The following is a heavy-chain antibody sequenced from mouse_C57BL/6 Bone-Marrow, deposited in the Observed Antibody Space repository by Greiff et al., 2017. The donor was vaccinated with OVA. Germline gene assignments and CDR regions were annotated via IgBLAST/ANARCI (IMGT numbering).Heavy chain of an antibody. D-gene: IGHD2-4*01. CDR2: IRNKANNHAT. J-gene: IGHJ4*01. CDR3: TWYDYDWGYAMDY. CDR1: GFTFSDAW. Sequence: EVQLQQSGGGLVQPGGSMKLSCAASGFTFSDAWMDWVRQSPEKGLEWVAEIRNKANNHATYYAESVKGRFTISRDDSKSSVYLQMNSLRAEDTGIYYCTWYDYDWGYAMDYWGQGTSVTVSS. V-gene: IGHV6-6*01.